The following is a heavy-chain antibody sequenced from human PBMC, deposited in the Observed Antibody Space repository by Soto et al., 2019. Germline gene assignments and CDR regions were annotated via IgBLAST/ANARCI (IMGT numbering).Heavy chain of an antibody. V-gene: IGHV3-7*01. J-gene: IGHJ4*02. D-gene: IGHD1-26*01. CDR1: GFTFSSHW. Sequence: RGFLRLSGVASGFTFSSHWMDWVGQAPGQGLEWVASLNPDGSAKHYVDSVKGRFTISRDNAGHSLNLQMSSRRAAETAVHYCARPYCDVSTFDYWGQGSLVTVSS. CDR3: ARPYCDVSTFDY. CDR2: LNPDGSAK.